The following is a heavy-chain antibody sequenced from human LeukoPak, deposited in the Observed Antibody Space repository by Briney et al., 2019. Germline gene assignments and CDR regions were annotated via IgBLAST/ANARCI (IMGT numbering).Heavy chain of an antibody. J-gene: IGHJ4*02. V-gene: IGHV3-66*01. CDR3: ARGYYYDSSGYYYVRPPEY. D-gene: IGHD3-22*01. CDR2: FYNAGST. CDR1: GFTFSSNY. Sequence: GGSLRLSCAASGFTFSSNYMTWVRQAPGKGLEWVSVFYNAGSTYYADSVKGRFTISRDNSKNTLYLQMNSLRAEDTAVYYCARGYYYDSSGYYYVRPPEYWGQGTLVTVSS.